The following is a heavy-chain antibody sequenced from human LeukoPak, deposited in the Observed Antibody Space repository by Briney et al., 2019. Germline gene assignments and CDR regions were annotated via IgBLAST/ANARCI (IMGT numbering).Heavy chain of an antibody. Sequence: ASVKVSCKASGYTFTGYYMHWVRQAPGQGLEWMGWINPNSGGTNYAQKFQGRVTMTRDTSISTAYMELSRLRSDDTAVYYCARDLANYYGSGSYGYWGQGTLVTVSS. CDR1: GYTFTGYY. D-gene: IGHD3-10*01. CDR3: ARDLANYYGSGSYGY. V-gene: IGHV1-2*02. J-gene: IGHJ4*02. CDR2: INPNSGGT.